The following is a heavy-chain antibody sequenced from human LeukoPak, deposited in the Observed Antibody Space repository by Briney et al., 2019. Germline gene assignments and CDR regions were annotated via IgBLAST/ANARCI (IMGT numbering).Heavy chain of an antibody. D-gene: IGHD3-10*01. Sequence: SVKVSCKASGGTFSSYAISWVRQAPGQGLEWMGGIIPIFGTANYAQKFQGRVTITADKSTSTAYMELSSLRSEDTAVYYCARDDGTMVRGVIFPLFWFDPWGQGTLVTVSS. CDR2: IIPIFGTA. CDR3: ARDDGTMVRGVIFPLFWFDP. J-gene: IGHJ5*02. V-gene: IGHV1-69*06. CDR1: GGTFSSYA.